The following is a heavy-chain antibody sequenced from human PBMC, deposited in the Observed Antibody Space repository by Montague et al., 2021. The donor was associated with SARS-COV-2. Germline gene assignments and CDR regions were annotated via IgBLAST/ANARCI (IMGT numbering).Heavy chain of an antibody. Sequence: SETLSLTCTVSGGSINSGGYSWAWIRQPPGKGLEWIANIYHRGAXYCNPSLRSRVTISVDTSKNQFTLKLTSVTAADTGLYYCATRIPIDAMDVWGQGTTVTVSS. V-gene: IGHV4-39*06. CDR2: IYHRGAX. CDR1: GGSINSGGYS. D-gene: IGHD2-21*01. J-gene: IGHJ6*02. CDR3: ATRIPIDAMDV.